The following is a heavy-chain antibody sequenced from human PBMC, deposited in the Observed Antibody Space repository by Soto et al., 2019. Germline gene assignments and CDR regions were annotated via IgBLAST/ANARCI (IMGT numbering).Heavy chain of an antibody. CDR2: ISWNSGSI. V-gene: IGHV3-9*01. J-gene: IGHJ4*02. CDR3: AKSRLGYSSSWYAFDY. Sequence: GGSLRLSCAASGFTFDDYAMHWVRQAPGKGLEWVSGISWNSGSIGYADSVKGRFTISRDNAKNSLYLQMNSLRAEDTALYYCAKSRLGYSSSWYAFDYWGQGTLVTVSS. CDR1: GFTFDDYA. D-gene: IGHD6-13*01.